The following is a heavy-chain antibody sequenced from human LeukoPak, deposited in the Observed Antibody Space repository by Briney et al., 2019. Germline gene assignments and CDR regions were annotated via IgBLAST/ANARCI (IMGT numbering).Heavy chain of an antibody. V-gene: IGHV4-59*08. Sequence: SETLSLTCTVSDDSINNNCWSWIRQPPGKELECIGYIHYSGSTNYNPSLKSRVTISIDTSKNQFSLKLNSVTAADTAVYYCARRGLNRQNFDYWGQGTLVTVSS. D-gene: IGHD3-16*01. J-gene: IGHJ4*02. CDR3: ARRGLNRQNFDY. CDR1: DDSINNNC. CDR2: IHYSGST.